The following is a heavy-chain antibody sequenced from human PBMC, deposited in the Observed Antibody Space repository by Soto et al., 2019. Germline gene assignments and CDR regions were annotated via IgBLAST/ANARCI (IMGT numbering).Heavy chain of an antibody. CDR2: IYPGDSDT. J-gene: IGHJ3*02. CDR3: ARRLGIVLMVRGSYAFDI. V-gene: IGHV5-51*01. D-gene: IGHD2-8*01. CDR1: GYSFTSYW. Sequence: GESLKISCKGSGYSFTSYWIGWVRQMPGKGLEWMGIIYPGDSDTRYSPSFQGQVTISADKSISTAYLQWSSLKASDTAMYYCARRLGIVLMVRGSYAFDIWGQGTMVTVSS.